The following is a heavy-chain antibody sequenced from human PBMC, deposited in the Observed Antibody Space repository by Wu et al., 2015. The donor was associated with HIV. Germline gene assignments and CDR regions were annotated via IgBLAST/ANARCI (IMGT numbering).Heavy chain of an antibody. CDR3: ARELTLAPRRGLAY. V-gene: IGHV1-8*01. Sequence: QVQLVQSGAEVKKPGASVKVSCKSSGYNFINYDINWVRQATGQGLEWMGWMNPNSGNTGYAQKFQGRVTMTRNTSISTAYMELSRLTSDDTAVFYCARELTLAPRRGLAYWGQGTLVTVSS. CDR2: MNPNSGNT. CDR1: GYNFINYD. D-gene: IGHD6-6*01. J-gene: IGHJ4*02.